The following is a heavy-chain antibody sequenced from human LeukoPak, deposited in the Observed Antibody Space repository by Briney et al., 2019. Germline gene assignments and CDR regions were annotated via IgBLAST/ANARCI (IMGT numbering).Heavy chain of an antibody. Sequence: SETLSLTCAVYGGSFSGYYWSWIRQPPGKGLEWIGSIYYSGSTYYNPSLKSRVTISVDTSKNQFSLKLSSVTAADTAVYYCARERGYYDSSGYYPYYFDYWGQGTLVTVSS. D-gene: IGHD3-22*01. J-gene: IGHJ4*02. CDR2: IYYSGST. CDR1: GGSFSGYY. CDR3: ARERGYYDSSGYYPYYFDY. V-gene: IGHV4-34*01.